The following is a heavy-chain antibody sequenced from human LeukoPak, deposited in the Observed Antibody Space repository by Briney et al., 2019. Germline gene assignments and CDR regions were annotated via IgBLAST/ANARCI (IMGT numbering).Heavy chain of an antibody. Sequence: GGSLRLSCAASGFTFSNYAMSWVRQAPGKGLEWVSGIIGSGGSTYYADSVRGRFTISRDNSKNTLYLQMNSLRAEDTAVYYCAKGGSNYYPYYFDYWGQGTLVTVSS. CDR3: AKGGSNYYPYYFDY. CDR1: GFTFSNYA. V-gene: IGHV3-23*01. CDR2: IIGSGGST. J-gene: IGHJ4*02. D-gene: IGHD3-22*01.